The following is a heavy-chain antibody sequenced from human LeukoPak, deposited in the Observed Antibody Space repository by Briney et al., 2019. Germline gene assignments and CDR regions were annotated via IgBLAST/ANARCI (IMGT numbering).Heavy chain of an antibody. V-gene: IGHV1-8*03. CDR3: ASSLNYDIWTGYSAFDI. Sequence: ASVKVSCKASGYTFTSYDINWVRRATGQGLEWMGWMNPNSGNTGYAQKFQGRVTITRNTSISTAYMELSSLRSEDTAVYYCASSLNYDIWTGYSAFDIWGQGTMVTVSS. J-gene: IGHJ3*02. CDR1: GYTFTSYD. CDR2: MNPNSGNT. D-gene: IGHD3-9*01.